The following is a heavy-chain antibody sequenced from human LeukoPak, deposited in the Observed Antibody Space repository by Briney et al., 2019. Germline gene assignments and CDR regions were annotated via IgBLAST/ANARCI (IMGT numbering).Heavy chain of an antibody. J-gene: IGHJ6*02. CDR2: ISSSSSYI. Sequence: GGSLRLSCAASGFTFSSYSMNWVRQAPGKGLEWVSSISSSSSYIYYADSVKGRFTISRDNAKNSLYLQMNSLRAEDTAVYYCARGGYYDSSGYPRGYYYYGMDVWGQGTTVTVSS. CDR1: GFTFSSYS. D-gene: IGHD3-22*01. CDR3: ARGGYYDSSGYPRGYYYYGMDV. V-gene: IGHV3-21*01.